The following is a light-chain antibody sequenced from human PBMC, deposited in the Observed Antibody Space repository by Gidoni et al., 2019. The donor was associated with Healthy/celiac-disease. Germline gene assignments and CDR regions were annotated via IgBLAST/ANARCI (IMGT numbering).Light chain of an antibody. CDR1: SSDVGGYNY. V-gene: IGLV2-14*03. J-gene: IGLJ2*01. CDR2: DVS. Sequence: QSALTQPASVSGSPGQSITISCTGTSSDVGGYNYVSWYQPHPGKAPKLLIYDVSNRPSVVSNRFSGSKSGNTASLTSSGLQAEDEADYYCSSYTSSSTRVVFGGGTKLTVL. CDR3: SSYTSSSTRVV.